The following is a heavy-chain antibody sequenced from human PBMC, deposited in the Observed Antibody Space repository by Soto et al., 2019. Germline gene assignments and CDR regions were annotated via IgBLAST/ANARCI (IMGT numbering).Heavy chain of an antibody. J-gene: IGHJ4*02. CDR1: GFSLNTNAVG. Sequence: QITLKESGPTLVKPTQTLTLTCTFSGFSLNTNAVGVGWIRQPPGKALEWLALLYWDDDKRYSPSLKSRLTNTTDTSKNQVVLTMTNMDPVDTATYYCAHRRVRDSSGENFDSWGQGTLVTVSS. D-gene: IGHD6-19*01. CDR3: AHRRVRDSSGENFDS. CDR2: LYWDDDK. V-gene: IGHV2-5*02.